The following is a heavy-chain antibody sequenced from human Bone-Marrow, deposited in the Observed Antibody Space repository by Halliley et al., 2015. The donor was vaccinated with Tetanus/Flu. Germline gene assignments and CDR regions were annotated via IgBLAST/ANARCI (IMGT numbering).Heavy chain of an antibody. V-gene: IGHV5-51*01. J-gene: IGHJ3*02. CDR3: ARHDEEVDTSGWYFNGAFDI. D-gene: IGHD6-19*01. CDR2: IYPGDSDI. CDR1: GYSFTNHF. Sequence: VQLVQSGAEVKKPGESLKVSCKGSGYSFTNHFIAWVRQMPGKGLEWMGIIYPGDSDIRYSPSFQGQVILSADKSISTAYLQWGGLKASDTAMYYCARHDEEVDTSGWYFNGAFDIWGQGTMVTVSS.